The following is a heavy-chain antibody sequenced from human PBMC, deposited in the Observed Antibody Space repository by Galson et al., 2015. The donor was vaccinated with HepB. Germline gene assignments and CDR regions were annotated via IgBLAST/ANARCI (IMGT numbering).Heavy chain of an antibody. CDR3: ARELSRGHYGSGSYRRDSFDF. CDR2: ISSSSKTK. V-gene: IGHV3-48*03. Sequence: SLRLSCATSGFSFSDYEMDWVRQAPGQGLEWVSYISSSSKTKNYADPVKGRFTISRNNPKNSLYLKMTSLRVEDTAVYYCARELSRGHYGSGSYRRDSFDFWGQGTLVTVSS. CDR1: GFSFSDYE. J-gene: IGHJ4*02. D-gene: IGHD3-10*01.